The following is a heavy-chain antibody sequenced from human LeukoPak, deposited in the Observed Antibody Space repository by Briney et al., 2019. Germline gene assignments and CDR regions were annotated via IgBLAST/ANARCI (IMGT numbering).Heavy chain of an antibody. CDR3: ARVGGSYYPFDY. D-gene: IGHD1-26*01. Sequence: GASVKVSCKASGYTFTYYDIHWVRQATGQGLEWMGWMNPNSGNTAYAQKFQGRVTMTTDTSTSTAYMELRSLRSDDTAVYYCARVGGSYYPFDYWGQGTLVTVSS. J-gene: IGHJ4*02. CDR1: GYTFTYYD. CDR2: MNPNSGNT. V-gene: IGHV1-8*01.